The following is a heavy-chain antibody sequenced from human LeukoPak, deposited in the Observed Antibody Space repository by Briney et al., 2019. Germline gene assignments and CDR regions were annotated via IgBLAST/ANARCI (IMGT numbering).Heavy chain of an antibody. V-gene: IGHV3-21*01. CDR2: ISNTRTYI. J-gene: IGHJ4*02. CDR1: GFSFRDYS. CDR3: ARGPYYFDY. Sequence: GGSLRLSCDASGFSFRDYSMNWVRQAPGKGLEWVSSISNTRTYIYYADSVKGRFTISRDNAKNSLYLQMNSLRAEDTAVYYCARGPYYFDYWGQGTLVTVSS.